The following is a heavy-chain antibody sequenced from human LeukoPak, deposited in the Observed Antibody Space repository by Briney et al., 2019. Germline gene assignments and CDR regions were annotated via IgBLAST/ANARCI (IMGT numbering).Heavy chain of an antibody. Sequence: GGSLRLSCAVSGFTFSVYWMSWLRQAPGKGLVWVSRITGDGSSTSYADSVKGRFTISRDNAKNTLYLQMNSPRAEDTAVYYCASDRGGWSLWGQGTMVTVSS. J-gene: IGHJ3*01. D-gene: IGHD1-26*01. V-gene: IGHV3-74*01. CDR1: GFTFSVYW. CDR3: ASDRGGWSL. CDR2: ITGDGSST.